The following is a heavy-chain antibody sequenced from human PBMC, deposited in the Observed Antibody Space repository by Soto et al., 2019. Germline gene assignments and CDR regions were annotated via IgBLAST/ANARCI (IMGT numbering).Heavy chain of an antibody. D-gene: IGHD1-1*01. J-gene: IGHJ6*02. CDR2: IWYDGSNK. Sequence: GGSLRLSCAASGFTFSSYGMHWVRQAPGKGLEWVAVIWYDGSNKYYADSVKGRFTISRDNSKNTLYLQMNSLRAEDTAVYYCARASTQLEPTKYYYYGMDVWGQGTTVTVSS. CDR1: GFTFSSYG. V-gene: IGHV3-33*01. CDR3: ARASTQLEPTKYYYYGMDV.